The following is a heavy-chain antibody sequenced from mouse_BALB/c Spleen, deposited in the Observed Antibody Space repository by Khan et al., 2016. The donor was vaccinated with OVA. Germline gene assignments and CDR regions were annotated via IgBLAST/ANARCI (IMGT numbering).Heavy chain of an antibody. CDR2: INPRSGYT. J-gene: IGHJ2*01. CDR1: GYTFSNYW. D-gene: IGHD2-3*01. CDR3: ARDGIDC. V-gene: IGHV1-7*01. Sequence: VQLQQSGAELAKPGASEKMSCKASGYTFSNYWIHGVKQRPGQGLEWIGYINPRSGYTEYNQTFNEKATLTTDKSSSKAYMQLSSLTSEDAAVYYCARDGIDCWAHGTTLPVSS.